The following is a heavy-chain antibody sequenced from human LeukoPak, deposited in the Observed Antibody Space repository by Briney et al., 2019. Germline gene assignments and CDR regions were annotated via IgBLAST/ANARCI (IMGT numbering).Heavy chain of an antibody. CDR1: GFTFRGYY. D-gene: IGHD3-22*01. J-gene: IGHJ4*02. CDR2: ISSSGSTI. Sequence: GGSLRLSCAASGFTFRGYYMSWMRQAPGKGLEWVSYISSSGSTIYYADSVKGRFTISRDNAKNSLYLQMNSLRAEDTAVYYCAKDYYDSSGYYLDYWGQGTLVTVSS. CDR3: AKDYYDSSGYYLDY. V-gene: IGHV3-11*04.